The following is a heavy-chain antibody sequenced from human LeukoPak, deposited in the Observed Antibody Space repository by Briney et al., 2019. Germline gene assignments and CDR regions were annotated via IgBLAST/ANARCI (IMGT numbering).Heavy chain of an antibody. CDR3: ARDGSSGSYYYYAFDI. Sequence: PGGSLRLSCAASGFTFSDYYMSWIRQAPGKGLEWVSYISSSGSTIYYADSVKGRFTISRDNSKNTLYLQMNSLRAEDTAVYYCARDGSSGSYYYYAFDIWGQGTMVTVSS. D-gene: IGHD3-10*01. CDR2: ISSSGSTI. CDR1: GFTFSDYY. V-gene: IGHV3-11*04. J-gene: IGHJ3*02.